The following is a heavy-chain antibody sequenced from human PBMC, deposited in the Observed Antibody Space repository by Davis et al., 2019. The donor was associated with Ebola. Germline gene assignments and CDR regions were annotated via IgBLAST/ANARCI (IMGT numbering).Heavy chain of an antibody. D-gene: IGHD4-11*01. V-gene: IGHV3-48*04. Sequence: GESLKISCAASGFTFSSYSMNWVRQAPRKGLEWVSYISSSTSTIYYADSVRGRFTISRDNAKSSLFLQMNSLTAEDTAVYYCTRIRAADYTNYLFDFWGQGTLVTVSS. J-gene: IGHJ4*02. CDR3: TRIRAADYTNYLFDF. CDR1: GFTFSSYS. CDR2: ISSSTSTI.